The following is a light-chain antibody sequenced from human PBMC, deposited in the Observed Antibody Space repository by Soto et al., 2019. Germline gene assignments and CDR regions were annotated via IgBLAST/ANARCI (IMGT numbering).Light chain of an antibody. J-gene: IGKJ1*01. Sequence: GIITSQASQSISNHLNWYQQKPGKAPKLLIFAASSLQSGVPSRFSGSRSGPAFALTIRSLHPYYFATSYCQQRYTSPPTFGQGTKVDIK. CDR3: QQRYTSPPT. CDR1: QSISNH. V-gene: IGKV1-39*01. CDR2: AAS.